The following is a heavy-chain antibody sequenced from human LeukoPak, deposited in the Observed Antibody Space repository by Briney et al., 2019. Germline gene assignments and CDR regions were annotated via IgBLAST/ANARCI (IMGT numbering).Heavy chain of an antibody. CDR2: IYXXGST. V-gene: IGHV4-39*02. J-gene: IGHJ3*02. CDR1: GGSIXXXXXY. D-gene: IGHD2-15*01. CDR3: AREVSGWWACDAFDI. Sequence: KPSETLSLTCTVSGGSIXXXXXYWXXXRQPPXXXXXXXXSIYXXGSTXXXXXLXXXXTISVDTSKXQFSLXLSSVTAADTAVYXXAREVSGWWACDAFDIWGQGAMVTVSS.